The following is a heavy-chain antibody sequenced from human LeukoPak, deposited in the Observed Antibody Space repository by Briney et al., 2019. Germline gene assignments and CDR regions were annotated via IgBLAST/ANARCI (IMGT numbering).Heavy chain of an antibody. CDR2: INPNSGGT. Sequence: ASVKVSCKASGYTFTGYYMHWVRQAPGQGLEWIGWINPNSGGTNYAQKFQGRVTMTRDTSISTAYMELSRLRSDDTAVYYCARAYYYDSSGYYLYWGQGTLVTVSS. CDR3: ARAYYYDSSGYYLY. J-gene: IGHJ4*02. V-gene: IGHV1-2*02. D-gene: IGHD3-22*01. CDR1: GYTFTGYY.